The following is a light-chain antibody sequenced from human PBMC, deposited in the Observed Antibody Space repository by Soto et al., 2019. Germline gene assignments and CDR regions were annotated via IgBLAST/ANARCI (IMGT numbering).Light chain of an antibody. CDR2: SSN. V-gene: IGLV8-61*01. CDR1: SGSVSTNYY. CDR3: SLYLGSGIRV. Sequence: QAVVTQEPSFSVSPGGTVTLTCGLSSGSVSTNYYPSWYQQTPGQAPRTLMHSSNTRSSGVPDRFSGSILGNKAALTITGAQAEDEADYYCSLYLGSGIRVFGGGTKLTVL. J-gene: IGLJ3*02.